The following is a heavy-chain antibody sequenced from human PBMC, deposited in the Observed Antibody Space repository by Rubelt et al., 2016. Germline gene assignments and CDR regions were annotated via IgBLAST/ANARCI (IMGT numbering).Heavy chain of an antibody. Sequence: EVQLVESGGGLVQPGGSLRLSCAASRFTFSSYWMSWVRQAPGKGLEWVANIKYDGTDKHYVDSVKGRFTISRDNAKNTLYLQRNSLRAADTAGYYGGGGLMVRGIIRKWDAFDICGQGTMVTVSS. J-gene: IGHJ3*02. D-gene: IGHD3-10*01. V-gene: IGHV3-7*01. CDR1: RFTFSSYW. CDR3: GGGLMVRGIIRKWDAFDI. CDR2: IKYDGTDK.